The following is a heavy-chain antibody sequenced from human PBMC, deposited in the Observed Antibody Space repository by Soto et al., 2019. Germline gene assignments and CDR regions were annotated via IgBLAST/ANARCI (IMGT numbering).Heavy chain of an antibody. CDR3: ARDKLNWFDP. D-gene: IGHD1-26*01. CDR1: GGSISSYY. Sequence: SETLSLTCTVSGGSISSYYWSWIRQPPGKGLEWIGYIYYSGSTNYNPSPKSRVTISVDTSKNQFSLKLSSVTAADTAVYYCARDKLNWFDPWGQGTLVTVSS. J-gene: IGHJ5*02. V-gene: IGHV4-59*01. CDR2: IYYSGST.